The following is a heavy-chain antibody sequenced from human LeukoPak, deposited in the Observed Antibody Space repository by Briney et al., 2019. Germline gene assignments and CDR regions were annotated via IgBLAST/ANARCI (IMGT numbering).Heavy chain of an antibody. J-gene: IGHJ4*02. CDR3: AKDEGVAAASFDY. CDR2: ISWDGGST. V-gene: IGHV3-43D*04. Sequence: PGGSLRLSCAASGFTFDDYGMSWVRQAPGKGLEWVSLISWDGGSTYYADSVKGRFTISRDNSKNSLYLQMNSLRAEDTALYYCAKDEGVAAASFDYWGQGTLVTVSS. D-gene: IGHD6-13*01. CDR1: GFTFDDYG.